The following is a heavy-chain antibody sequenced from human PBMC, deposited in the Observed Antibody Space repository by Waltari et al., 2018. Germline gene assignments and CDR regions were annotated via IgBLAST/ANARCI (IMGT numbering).Heavy chain of an antibody. D-gene: IGHD6-13*01. J-gene: IGHJ4*02. Sequence: QVQLVQSGAEVKKPGASVKVSCKASGYTFTGYYMHWVRQAPGQGLAWMGWCNPKSGGTNHAQKFQGRVTRTSDTSISTAYMALSRLRSDDTAVYYGARDSRGSSWSFDYWGQGTLVTVSS. V-gene: IGHV1-2*02. CDR1: GYTFTGYY. CDR3: ARDSRGSSWSFDY. CDR2: CNPKSGGT.